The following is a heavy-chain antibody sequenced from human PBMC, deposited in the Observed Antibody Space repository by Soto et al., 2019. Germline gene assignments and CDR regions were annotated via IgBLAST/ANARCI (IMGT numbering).Heavy chain of an antibody. CDR3: ARRIRFLEWYFDY. CDR2: IYYSGST. J-gene: IGHJ4*02. Sequence: SETLSLTCTVSGGSISSYYWSWIRQPPGKGLEWIGYIYYSGSTNYNPSLKSRVTISVDTSKNQFSLKLSSVTAADTAVYYCARRIRFLEWYFDYWGQGTLVTVS. D-gene: IGHD3-3*01. CDR1: GGSISSYY. V-gene: IGHV4-59*08.